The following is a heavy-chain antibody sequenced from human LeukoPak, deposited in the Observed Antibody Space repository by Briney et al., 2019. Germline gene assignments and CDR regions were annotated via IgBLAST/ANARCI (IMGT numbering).Heavy chain of an antibody. Sequence: SETLSLTSAVSGYSISSGYYWGWIRQPPGKGLEWIGSIYHSGSTYYNPSLKSRVTISVDTSKNQFSLKLSSVTAADTAVYYCARVLYYDFWSGYSPFDYWGQGTLVTVSS. CDR2: IYHSGST. CDR1: GYSISSGYY. CDR3: ARVLYYDFWSGYSPFDY. J-gene: IGHJ4*02. D-gene: IGHD3-3*01. V-gene: IGHV4-38-2*01.